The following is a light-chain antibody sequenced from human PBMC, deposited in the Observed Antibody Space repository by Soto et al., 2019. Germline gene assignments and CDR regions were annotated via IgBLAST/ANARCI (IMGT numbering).Light chain of an antibody. Sequence: DIQMTQSPSSLSASVGDRVTITCRASQGIGNDLGWYRQKPGKAPKRLIYAASGLHSGVPSRFSGSGSGTEFTLTISSLQPEDFATYYCLQHNSYPITFGQGTRLEIK. CDR1: QGIGND. V-gene: IGKV1-17*01. CDR2: AAS. J-gene: IGKJ5*01. CDR3: LQHNSYPIT.